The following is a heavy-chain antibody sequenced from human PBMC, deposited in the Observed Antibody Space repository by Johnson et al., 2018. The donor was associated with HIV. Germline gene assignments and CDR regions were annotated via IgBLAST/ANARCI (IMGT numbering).Heavy chain of an antibody. J-gene: IGHJ3*02. CDR1: GFTFDDYA. Sequence: VESGGGLLQPGRSLRLSCAASGFTFDDYAMHWVRQAPGKGLEWVSGISWNSGSIGSADSVKGGFPISRDNSKNTLYLQMNSLRAEDTAVYYCARERSGTIAFDIWGQGTMVTVSS. V-gene: IGHV3-9*01. D-gene: IGHD1-7*01. CDR2: ISWNSGSI. CDR3: ARERSGTIAFDI.